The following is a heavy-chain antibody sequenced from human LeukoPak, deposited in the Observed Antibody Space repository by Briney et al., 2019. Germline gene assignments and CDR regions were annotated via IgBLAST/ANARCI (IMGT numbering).Heavy chain of an antibody. V-gene: IGHV4-34*01. CDR1: GASFSGYY. CDR2: INHSGST. J-gene: IGHJ5*02. D-gene: IGHD3-9*01. Sequence: SETLSLTCAVYGASFSGYYWSWICQPPGKGLEWIGEINHSGSTNYNPSLKSRVTISVDTSKNQFSLKLSPVTAADTAVYYCARGRTYYDILTGQGRRGYWFDPWGQGTLVTVSS. CDR3: ARGRTYYDILTGQGRRGYWFDP.